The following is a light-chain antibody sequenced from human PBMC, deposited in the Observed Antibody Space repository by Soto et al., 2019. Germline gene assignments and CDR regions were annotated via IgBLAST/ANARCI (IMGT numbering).Light chain of an antibody. CDR1: QDISNY. Sequence: DIQMTQSPSSLSASVGDRVTITCQASQDISNYLNWYQQKPGKAPKLLIYYASNLKTGVSSRFSGSGSGTHFTFTITSLQSEDVASYYCQHSDKLPHTFGGGTKVDIK. CDR3: QHSDKLPHT. CDR2: YAS. V-gene: IGKV1-33*01. J-gene: IGKJ4*01.